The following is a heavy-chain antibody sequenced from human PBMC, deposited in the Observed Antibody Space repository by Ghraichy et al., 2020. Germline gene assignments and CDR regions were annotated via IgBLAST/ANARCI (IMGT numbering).Heavy chain of an antibody. Sequence: SQTLSLTCTVSGGSISTYYWSWIRQPPGKGLEWMGYIYYSGSTNYNPSLKGRVTISGDTSKNQFSLKLRSVTAADTAVYYCAMGSGYENFDYWGQGTLVTVSS. CDR2: IYYSGST. CDR3: AMGSGYENFDY. D-gene: IGHD5-12*01. V-gene: IGHV4-59*01. J-gene: IGHJ4*02. CDR1: GGSISTYY.